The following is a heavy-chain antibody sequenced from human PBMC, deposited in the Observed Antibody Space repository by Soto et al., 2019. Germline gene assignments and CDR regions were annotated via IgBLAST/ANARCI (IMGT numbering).Heavy chain of an antibody. CDR3: ARDRGTYDILTGIDY. CDR1: GFTFSTYS. D-gene: IGHD3-9*01. CDR2: ISSGSIYT. Sequence: PGGSLRLSCVASGFTFSTYSMNWVRRAPGKGLEWVSSISSGSIYTYYADSVKGRFTVSRDNAKNSLFLQMNSLRAEDTAVYYCARDRGTYDILTGIDYWGQGALVTVSS. V-gene: IGHV3-21*01. J-gene: IGHJ4*02.